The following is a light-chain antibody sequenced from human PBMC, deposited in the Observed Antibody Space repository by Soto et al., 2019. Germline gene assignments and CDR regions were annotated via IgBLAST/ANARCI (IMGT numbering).Light chain of an antibody. CDR1: QSISRY. J-gene: IGKJ2*01. CDR2: AAS. Sequence: DIQMTQSPSSLSASVGDRVTITCRASQSISRYLNWYQQKPGKAPKLLIYAASSLQGGVPSRFSGSGSGTDFPLTISSLQPEDFATYYCQQSYSTPPGTFGQGTKLEIK. V-gene: IGKV1-39*01. CDR3: QQSYSTPPGT.